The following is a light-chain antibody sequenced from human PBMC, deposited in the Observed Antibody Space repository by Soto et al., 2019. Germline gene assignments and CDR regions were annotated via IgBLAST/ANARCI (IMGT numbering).Light chain of an antibody. J-gene: IGKJ1*01. CDR3: QQSYSEWT. CDR1: ESIISY. V-gene: IGKV1-39*01. Sequence: DIQMTQSTSSLSASVGDRVTITCRASESIISYLNWYQQKPGKAPKLLIYAASSLQSWVPSRFSGSGSGTDFTLTISSLQPEDFATYYCQQSYSEWTFGQGTKVEIK. CDR2: AAS.